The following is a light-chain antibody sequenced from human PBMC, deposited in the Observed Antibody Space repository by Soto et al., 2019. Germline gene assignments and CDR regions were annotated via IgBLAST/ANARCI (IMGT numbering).Light chain of an antibody. V-gene: IGLV2-14*01. CDR2: EVS. Sequence: QSALTQPASVSGSPGQSITISCTGTSSDVGGYNYVSWHQQHPGKAPKLMIYEVSNRPSGVSNRFSGSKSGNTASLTTSGLQAEDEADYYCSSYTSSSTYVFGTGTKV. J-gene: IGLJ1*01. CDR1: SSDVGGYNY. CDR3: SSYTSSSTYV.